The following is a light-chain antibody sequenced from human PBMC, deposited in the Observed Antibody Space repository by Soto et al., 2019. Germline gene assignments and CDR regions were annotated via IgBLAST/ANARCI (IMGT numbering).Light chain of an antibody. CDR2: AAS. CDR1: QGVGNKY. V-gene: IGKV3-20*01. CDR3: QQYTNAHGIT. Sequence: EIALTQSPGTLSLSPGERATLSCRASQGVGNKYLAWYQQRPGQAPSLLIYAASSRATGVPDRFSGSGSGTHFTLTISRLEPEDFAVYYCQQYTNAHGITFGQGTRLEIK. J-gene: IGKJ5*01.